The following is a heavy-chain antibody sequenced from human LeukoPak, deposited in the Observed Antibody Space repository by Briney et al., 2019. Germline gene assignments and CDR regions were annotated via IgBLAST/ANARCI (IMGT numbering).Heavy chain of an antibody. CDR1: GFTFSDFY. CDR2: IYSGGSI. J-gene: IGHJ3*02. V-gene: IGHV3-53*01. Sequence: GGSLRLSCAASGFTFSDFYMSWVRQAPGKGLEWVSVIYSGGSIYYADSVKGRFTISRDNSRNTLYLQMNSLRAEDTAVYYCARALNGFDIWGPGTLVTVSS. CDR3: ARALNGFDI.